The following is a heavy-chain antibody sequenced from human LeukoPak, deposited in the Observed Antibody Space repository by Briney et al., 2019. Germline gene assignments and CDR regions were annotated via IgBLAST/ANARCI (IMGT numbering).Heavy chain of an antibody. CDR1: GFIFSDYN. Sequence: GGSLRLSCSASGFIFSDYNMNWGRQVPGQGLEWLSHISSSGSLIYYADSVKGRFTISRDNAKNSLYLQMNSLRDEDTALYYCARVYYDSSGYYLYFDYWGQGTLVTVSS. D-gene: IGHD3-22*01. CDR2: ISSSGSLI. J-gene: IGHJ4*02. V-gene: IGHV3-48*02. CDR3: ARVYYDSSGYYLYFDY.